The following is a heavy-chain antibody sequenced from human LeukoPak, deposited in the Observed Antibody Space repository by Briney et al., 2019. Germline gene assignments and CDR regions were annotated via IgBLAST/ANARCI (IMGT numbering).Heavy chain of an antibody. CDR2: ISWNGGNI. CDR3: ARDKYYDFWSGRV. D-gene: IGHD3-3*01. J-gene: IGHJ4*02. Sequence: KTGRSLRLSCAVSGFTFEDYAMNWVRQAPGKGLEWVSGISWNGGNIGYADSVKGRFTISRDNAKNSLYLQMNSLRAEDTAVYYCARDKYYDFWSGRVGGQGTLVTVSS. CDR1: GFTFEDYA. V-gene: IGHV3-9*01.